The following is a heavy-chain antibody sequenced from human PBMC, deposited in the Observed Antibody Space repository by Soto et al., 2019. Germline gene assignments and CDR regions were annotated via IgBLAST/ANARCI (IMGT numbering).Heavy chain of an antibody. Sequence: QVHLQESGPGLLKPSETLSLTCGVSGGPIRSYYLSWVRQAPGKGLEWIAYIAYTGITGYNPAIRRRVTLSGDTSQNLFSRKMTSVTAADTAVYYCAREGFSGYEALDYWGQGILVTVSS. CDR2: IAYTGIT. CDR3: AREGFSGYEALDY. V-gene: IGHV4-59*01. J-gene: IGHJ4*02. CDR1: GGPIRSYY. D-gene: IGHD5-12*01.